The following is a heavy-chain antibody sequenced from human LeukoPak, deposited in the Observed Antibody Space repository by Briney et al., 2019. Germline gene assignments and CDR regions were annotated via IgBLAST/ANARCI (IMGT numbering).Heavy chain of an antibody. CDR1: GFLLSSYS. V-gene: IGHV3-23*01. CDR2: ITGSGGNT. D-gene: IGHD6-13*01. CDR3: AKAASSSWPSYYYGMDV. J-gene: IGHJ6*02. Sequence: GSLRLFWGASGFLLSSYSMSWVRQAPGGGLEGVSVITGSGGNTYYADSVKGRFTISTDNSKNTVYLQMSSLRVDDTAVYYCAKAASSSWPSYYYGMDVCGQGTTVTVSS.